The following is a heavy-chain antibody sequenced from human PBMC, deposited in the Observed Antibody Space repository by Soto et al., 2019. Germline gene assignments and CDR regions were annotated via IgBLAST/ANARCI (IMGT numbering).Heavy chain of an antibody. CDR3: ARGDSSSSYYYYYMDV. Sequence: PGGSLRLSCAASGFTFSSYWMHWVRQAPGKGLVWVSRINSDGSSTSYADSVKGRFTISRDNAKNTLYLQMNSLRAEDTAVYYCARGDSSSSYYYYYMDVWGKGTTVTVSS. CDR2: INSDGSST. V-gene: IGHV3-74*01. D-gene: IGHD6-6*01. CDR1: GFTFSSYW. J-gene: IGHJ6*03.